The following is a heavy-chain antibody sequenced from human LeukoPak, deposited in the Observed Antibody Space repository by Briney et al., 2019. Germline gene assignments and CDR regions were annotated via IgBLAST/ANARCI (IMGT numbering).Heavy chain of an antibody. D-gene: IGHD3-9*01. CDR3: ARNPHEQGLRYFASYYYYMDV. CDR2: ISYDRSNK. V-gene: IGHV3-30*04. CDR1: GFTFSSYA. Sequence: GGSLRLSCAASGFTFSSYAMHWVRQAPGKGLERVAVISYDRSNKYYADSVKGRFTISRDNSKNTLYLQMNSLRAEDTAVYYCARNPHEQGLRYFASYYYYMDVWGKGTTVTVSS. J-gene: IGHJ6*03.